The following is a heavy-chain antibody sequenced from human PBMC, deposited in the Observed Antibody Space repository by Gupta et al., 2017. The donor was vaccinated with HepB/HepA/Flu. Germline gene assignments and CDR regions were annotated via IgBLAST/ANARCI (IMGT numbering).Heavy chain of an antibody. CDR3: AKEKVATIFDY. D-gene: IGHD5-12*01. J-gene: IGHJ4*02. CDR2: ISYDGSNK. Sequence: QVQLVESGGGVVQPGRSLRLSCAASGFTFSSYGMHWVRQAPGKGLEWVAVISYDGSNKYYADSVKGRFTISRDNSKNTLYLQMNSLRAEDTAVYYCAKEKVATIFDYWGQGTLVTVSS. CDR1: GFTFSSYG. V-gene: IGHV3-30*18.